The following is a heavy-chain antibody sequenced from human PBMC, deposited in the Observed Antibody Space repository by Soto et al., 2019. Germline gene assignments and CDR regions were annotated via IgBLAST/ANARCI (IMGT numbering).Heavy chain of an antibody. D-gene: IGHD6-13*01. CDR1: GGSSSSYS. CDR3: ARETAAAVTNWFGP. CDR2: IYSSGST. J-gene: IGHJ5*02. Sequence: RSLTCTVSGGSSSSYSWSWIRQPAGRGLEWIGRIYSSGSTNYNPSLKSRVTMPVDTSKNQFSLKLSSVTAADTAVYYCARETAAAVTNWFGPCGQGTQVTVSS. V-gene: IGHV4-4*07.